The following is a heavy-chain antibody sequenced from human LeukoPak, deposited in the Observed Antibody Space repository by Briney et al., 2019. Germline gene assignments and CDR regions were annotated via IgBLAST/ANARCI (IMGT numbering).Heavy chain of an antibody. CDR2: ISGSGGTT. CDR1: GFTFSSYA. J-gene: IGHJ4*02. V-gene: IGHV3-23*01. Sequence: GGSLRLSCAASGFTFSSYAMSWARQAPGKGLEWVSAISGSGGTTYYADSVKGRFTISRDNSKNTLYLQMNSLRADDTAVYYCGKRSGRDGYNWDYWGQGTLVTVSS. CDR3: GKRSGRDGYNWDY. D-gene: IGHD5-24*01.